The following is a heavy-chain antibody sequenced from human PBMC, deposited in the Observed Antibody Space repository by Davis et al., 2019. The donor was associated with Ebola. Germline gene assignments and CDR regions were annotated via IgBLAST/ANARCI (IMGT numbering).Heavy chain of an antibody. CDR1: GYTFISYY. Sequence: ASVKVSCKASGYTFISYYMHWVRQAPGQGLEWMGIINPSGGSTSYAQKFQGRVTMTRDTSTSTVYMELSSLRFEDTAVYYCARAAAGTAFDYWGQGTLVTVSS. CDR3: ARAAAGTAFDY. J-gene: IGHJ4*02. V-gene: IGHV1-46*01. D-gene: IGHD6-13*01. CDR2: INPSGGST.